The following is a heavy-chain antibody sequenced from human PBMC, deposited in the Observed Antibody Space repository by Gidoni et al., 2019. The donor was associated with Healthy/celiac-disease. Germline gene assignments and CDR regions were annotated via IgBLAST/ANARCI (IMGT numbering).Heavy chain of an antibody. CDR2: ISGSGGST. V-gene: IGHV3-23*01. CDR1: GFTFSSYA. J-gene: IGHJ4*02. D-gene: IGHD6-19*01. Sequence: EVQLLESGGGLVQPGGSLRLSCAASGFTFSSYAMSWVRQAPGKGLEWVSAISGSGGSTYYADSVKGRFTISRDNSKNTLYLQMNSLRAEDTAVYYCAKGGPASYSSGMPLDYWGQGTLVTVSS. CDR3: AKGGPASYSSGMPLDY.